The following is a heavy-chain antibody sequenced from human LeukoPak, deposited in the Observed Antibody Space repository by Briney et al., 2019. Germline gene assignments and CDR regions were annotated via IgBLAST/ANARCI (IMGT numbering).Heavy chain of an antibody. CDR2: ISYDGTSK. D-gene: IGHD5-24*01. CDR1: GFTFSSYH. V-gene: IGHV3-30*18. CDR3: AKAEI. J-gene: IGHJ4*02. Sequence: GGSLRLSCAASGFTFSSYHMHWVRQAPGKGLEWVAVISYDGTSKYYVESVKGRFTISRDNSKNTLYLQMNSLRPEDTAVYYCAKAEIWGQGTLVTVSS.